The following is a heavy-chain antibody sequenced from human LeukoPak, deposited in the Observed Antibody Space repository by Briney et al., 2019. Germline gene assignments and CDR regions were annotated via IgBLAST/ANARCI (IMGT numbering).Heavy chain of an antibody. CDR3: AKLCSGGSCYSLDS. J-gene: IGHJ4*02. V-gene: IGHV3-23*01. CDR2: ISGSGGST. Sequence: GGSLRLSCAASGFTFRNYAMKWVRQAPGKGLEWVSGISGSGGSTYYADPVKGRFTISRDNSKNTLYLQMNSLRAEDTAVYYCAKLCSGGSCYSLDSWGQGTLVSVSS. D-gene: IGHD2-15*01. CDR1: GFTFRNYA.